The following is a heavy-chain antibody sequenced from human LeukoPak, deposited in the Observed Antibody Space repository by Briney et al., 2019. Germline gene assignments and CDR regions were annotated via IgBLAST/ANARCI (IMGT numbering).Heavy chain of an antibody. CDR2: IYPSGST. V-gene: IGHV4-4*07. J-gene: IGHJ3*02. CDR1: GGSISSYY. D-gene: IGHD3-9*01. Sequence: SETLSLTCTVSGGSISSYYWSWIRQPAGKGLEWIGRIYPSGSTYYNPSLKSRVTISVDTSKNQFSLKLNSVTAADTAVYYCARRNILTEGEAFDIWGQGTLVTVSS. CDR3: ARRNILTEGEAFDI.